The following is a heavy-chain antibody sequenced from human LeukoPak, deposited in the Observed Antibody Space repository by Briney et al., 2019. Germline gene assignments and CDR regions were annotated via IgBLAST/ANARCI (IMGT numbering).Heavy chain of an antibody. V-gene: IGHV3-23*01. Sequence: GGSLRPSCAASGFTFSSYAMSWVRQAPGKGLEWVSSISGSGGSTYYADSVKGRFTISRDNSKNTLYLQMNSLRAEDTAVYYCAKGGYYDSSGYPFDYWGQGTLVTVSS. CDR3: AKGGYYDSSGYPFDY. CDR1: GFTFSSYA. J-gene: IGHJ4*02. D-gene: IGHD3-22*01. CDR2: ISGSGGST.